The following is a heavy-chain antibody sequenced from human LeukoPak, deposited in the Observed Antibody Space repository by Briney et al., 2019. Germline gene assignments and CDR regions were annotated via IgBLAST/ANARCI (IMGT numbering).Heavy chain of an antibody. Sequence: TSETLSLTCTVSGGSISSSSYYWGWIRQPPGKGLEWIGSIYYTGRTYDNPSLKSRVTISVNTSKNQFSLKLSSVTAADTAVYYCARHRAATTYCSGGSCYSEPHWFDPWGQGTLVTVSS. CDR1: GGSISSSSYY. CDR3: ARHRAATTYCSGGSCYSEPHWFDP. CDR2: IYYTGRT. J-gene: IGHJ5*02. V-gene: IGHV4-39*01. D-gene: IGHD2-15*01.